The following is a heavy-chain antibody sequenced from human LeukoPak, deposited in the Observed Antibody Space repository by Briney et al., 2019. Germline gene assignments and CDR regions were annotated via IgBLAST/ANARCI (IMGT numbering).Heavy chain of an antibody. V-gene: IGHV1-46*01. J-gene: IGHJ4*02. D-gene: IGHD3-10*01. CDR2: INPSAGST. CDR3: ARDLRFGELSFLPFDY. CDR1: GYTFTGYY. Sequence: ASVKVSCKASGYTFTGYYMHWVRQAPGQGLEWMGIINPSAGSTSYAQKFQGRVTLTRDMSTSTVYMEVCSLRSEDTAVHYCARDLRFGELSFLPFDYWGQGTLVTVSS.